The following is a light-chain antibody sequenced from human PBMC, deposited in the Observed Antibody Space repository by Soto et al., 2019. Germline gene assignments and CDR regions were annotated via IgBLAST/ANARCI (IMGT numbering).Light chain of an antibody. Sequence: IVITHSPDSLSVSLGATSTINCKSSRSVLYTSNSKNYLAWYQQKPGQPPKLLIYWASTRDAGVPDRFSGSGSGTDFTLTISSLQAEDVAVYYCQQYYSSPQTFGGGTKVDIK. CDR2: WAS. CDR1: RSVLYTSNSKNY. V-gene: IGKV4-1*01. J-gene: IGKJ4*01. CDR3: QQYYSSPQT.